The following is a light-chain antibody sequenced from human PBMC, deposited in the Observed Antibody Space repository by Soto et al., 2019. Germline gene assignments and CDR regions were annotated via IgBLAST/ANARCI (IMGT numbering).Light chain of an antibody. V-gene: IGKV1-39*01. Sequence: DIQMTQSPSSLSASVGDRVTITCRASQSISSYLNWYQHRPGKAPKVLIYGASNLQDGVPSRFSGSGSGTDFTLTISSLQPEDFATYYCQQSFGNTRTFGQGTKVDIK. J-gene: IGKJ2*02. CDR2: GAS. CDR3: QQSFGNTRT. CDR1: QSISSY.